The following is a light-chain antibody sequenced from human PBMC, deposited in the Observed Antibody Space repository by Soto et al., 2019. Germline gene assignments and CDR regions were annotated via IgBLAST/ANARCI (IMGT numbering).Light chain of an antibody. J-gene: IGLJ2*01. CDR2: DVS. CDR3: SSYAGGNNLVV. Sequence: QSALTQPPSASGSPGQSVTMSCTGTSSDVGGYNYVSWYQQHPGKAPKLMIYDVSKWPSGVPDRFSGSKSGNTASLTVSGLQAEDEADYFCSSYAGGNNLVVFGGGTKVTVL. V-gene: IGLV2-8*01. CDR1: SSDVGGYNY.